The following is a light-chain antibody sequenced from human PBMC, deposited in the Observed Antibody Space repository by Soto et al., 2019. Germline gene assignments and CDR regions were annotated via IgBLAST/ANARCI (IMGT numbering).Light chain of an antibody. CDR3: QQRSNWPPIT. V-gene: IGKV3-11*01. CDR1: QSVSSY. Sequence: EIVLTQSPATLSLSPGERATLSCRASQSVSSYLAWYQQKPGQAPRLLIYDASNRATGIPARFSGSGSGTDFPLTISSREPEDFAVYYCQQRSNWPPITFGQGTRLEIK. CDR2: DAS. J-gene: IGKJ5*01.